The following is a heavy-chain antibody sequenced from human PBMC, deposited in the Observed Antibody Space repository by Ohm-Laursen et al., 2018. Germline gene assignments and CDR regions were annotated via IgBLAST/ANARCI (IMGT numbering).Heavy chain of an antibody. V-gene: IGHV3-11*04. CDR3: ARSEVWWLFDY. CDR1: GFTSSDYY. CDR2: ISSSSSTI. D-gene: IGHD1-26*01. J-gene: IGHJ4*02. Sequence: SLRLSCTASGFTSSDYYMSWIRQAPGKGLEWVSYISSSSSTIYYADSVKGRFTISRDNAKNSLYLQMNSLRAEDTAVYYCARSEVWWLFDYWGQGTLVTVSS.